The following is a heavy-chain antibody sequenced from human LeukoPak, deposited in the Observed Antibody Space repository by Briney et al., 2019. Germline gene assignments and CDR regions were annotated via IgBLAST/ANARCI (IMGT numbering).Heavy chain of an antibody. V-gene: IGHV1-46*01. Sequence: APVKVSCKASGYSFTSYYMHWVRQTPGQGLEWMGIINPSGGSTSYAQKFQGRVTMTRDTSTSTVYMELSSLRSEDTAVYYRAREGADWLWGAGDAFDIWGQGTMVTVSS. J-gene: IGHJ3*02. CDR2: INPSGGST. D-gene: IGHD3-9*01. CDR1: GYSFTSYY. CDR3: AREGADWLWGAGDAFDI.